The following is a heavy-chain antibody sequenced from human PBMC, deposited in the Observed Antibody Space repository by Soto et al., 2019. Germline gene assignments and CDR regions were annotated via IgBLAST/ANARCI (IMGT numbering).Heavy chain of an antibody. D-gene: IGHD3-22*01. CDR3: GRDDYYDSSGSRNYFAY. J-gene: IGHJ4*02. Sequence: GGSLRLSCAASGFTFSSYAMSWIRQAPGKGLEWVSVISGSGHTTYYVDSVKGRFTISRDNSNYTLYLQMDSLRAEDTALYYCGRDDYYDSSGSRNYFAYWGQGTLVTVSS. V-gene: IGHV3-23*01. CDR2: ISGSGHTT. CDR1: GFTFSSYA.